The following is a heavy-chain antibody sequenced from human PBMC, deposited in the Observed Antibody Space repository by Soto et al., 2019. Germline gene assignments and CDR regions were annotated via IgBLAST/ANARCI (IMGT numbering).Heavy chain of an antibody. CDR2: INHTGSS. J-gene: IGHJ4*02. CDR3: ARGGPGIAAAGDY. Sequence: PSETLSLTCAVYGGSFSFYSWIWIRQPPGKGLEWIGEINHTGSSIYNPSLKSRVTMSVDTSKNQFSLNLTSVTAADTAVFYCARGGPGIAAAGDYWGQGTLVTVSS. CDR1: GGSFSFYS. D-gene: IGHD6-13*01. V-gene: IGHV4-34*01.